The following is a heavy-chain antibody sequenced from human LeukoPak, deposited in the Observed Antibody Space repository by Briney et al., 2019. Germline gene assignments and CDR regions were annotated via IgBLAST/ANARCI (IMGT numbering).Heavy chain of an antibody. V-gene: IGHV4-59*02. J-gene: IGHJ4*02. D-gene: IGHD2-2*01. CDR3: ARDGNIVVVPAAMSY. CDR2: IYYSGST. Sequence: SETLSLTCTVSGGSVSSYYWSWIRQPPGKGLEWIGYIYYSGSTNYNPSLKSRVTISVDTSKNQFSLKLGSVTAADTAVYYCARDGNIVVVPAAMSYWGQGTLVTVSS. CDR1: GGSVSSYY.